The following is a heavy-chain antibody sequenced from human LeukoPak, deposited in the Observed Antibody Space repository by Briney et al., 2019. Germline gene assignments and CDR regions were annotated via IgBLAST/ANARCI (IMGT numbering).Heavy chain of an antibody. CDR1: GYTFTGYY. Sequence: ASVKVSCKASGYTFTGYYMHWVRQAPGQGLEWMGWINPNSGGTNYAQKFQGRATTTRDTSISTAYMELSRLRSDDTAVYYCARDLLGTMVRGTWGQGTMVTVSS. CDR3: ARDLLGTMVRGT. CDR2: INPNSGGT. J-gene: IGHJ3*01. V-gene: IGHV1-2*02. D-gene: IGHD3-10*01.